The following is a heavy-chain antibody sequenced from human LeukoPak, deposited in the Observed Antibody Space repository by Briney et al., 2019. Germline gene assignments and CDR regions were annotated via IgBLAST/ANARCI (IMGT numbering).Heavy chain of an antibody. CDR1: GYTFTGYY. Sequence: ASVKVSCKASGYTFTGYYMHWVRQAPGQGLEWMGWINPNGGGTNYAQKFQGRVTMTRDTSISTAYMELSRLRSDDTAVYYCARDSKDYDFWSGYGFDPWGQGTLVTVSS. D-gene: IGHD3-3*01. CDR2: INPNGGGT. CDR3: ARDSKDYDFWSGYGFDP. V-gene: IGHV1-2*02. J-gene: IGHJ5*02.